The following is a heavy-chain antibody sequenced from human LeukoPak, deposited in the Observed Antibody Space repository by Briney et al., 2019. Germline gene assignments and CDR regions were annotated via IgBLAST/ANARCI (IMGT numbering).Heavy chain of an antibody. Sequence: ETGGSLRLSCAASGFTFSSYGMHWVRQAPGKGLEWVAVISYDGSNKYYADSVKGRFTISRDNSKNTLYLQMNSLRAEDTAVYYCARESYEDAFDIWGQGTMVTVSS. CDR1: GFTFSSYG. CDR2: ISYDGSNK. D-gene: IGHD3-10*01. CDR3: ARESYEDAFDI. J-gene: IGHJ3*02. V-gene: IGHV3-30*19.